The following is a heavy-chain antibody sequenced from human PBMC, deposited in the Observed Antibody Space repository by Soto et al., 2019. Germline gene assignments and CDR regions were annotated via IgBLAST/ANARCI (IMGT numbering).Heavy chain of an antibody. CDR3: ASDRSGSYATFDY. D-gene: IGHD3-22*01. V-gene: IGHV4-4*07. Sequence: SETLSLTCTVSGGAMTAYYWTWIRQIPGKGLEWIGHVSAIGVTRYNPSFESRSTISPDTTKNQIFLKVTSVTAAATAVYYCASDRSGSYATFDYWGQGTLVTVSS. CDR1: GGAMTAYY. CDR2: VSAIGVT. J-gene: IGHJ4*02.